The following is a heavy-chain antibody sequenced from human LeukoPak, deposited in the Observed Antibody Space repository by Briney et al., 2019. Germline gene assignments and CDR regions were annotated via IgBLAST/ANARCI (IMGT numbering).Heavy chain of an antibody. CDR1: GYPFTRYG. Sequence: AAVKVSFKASGYPFTRYGIRWGRTAPGQGVEGRGWINAYKGNTNYAQKLQGRVTMTTDTSTSTASVELRSLRSDATAVYYCARDFLSGSYYRGAFDIWGQGTMVTVSS. D-gene: IGHD1-26*01. CDR3: ARDFLSGSYYRGAFDI. J-gene: IGHJ3*02. V-gene: IGHV1-18*01. CDR2: INAYKGNT.